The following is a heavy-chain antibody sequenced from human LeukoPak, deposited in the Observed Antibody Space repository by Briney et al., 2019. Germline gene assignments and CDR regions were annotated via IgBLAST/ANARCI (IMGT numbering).Heavy chain of an antibody. D-gene: IGHD4-17*01. CDR1: GFSFSDYG. CDR2: INSNGAVI. Sequence: GGSLRLSCAASGFSFSDYGMNWVRRAPGKGLEWLSHINSNGAVISYADPVKGRFTISRDTAKSSLYLQMNSLKIEDTAIYFCARDPDGDYDFDYWGQGTLVTVSS. J-gene: IGHJ4*02. CDR3: ARDPDGDYDFDY. V-gene: IGHV3-48*01.